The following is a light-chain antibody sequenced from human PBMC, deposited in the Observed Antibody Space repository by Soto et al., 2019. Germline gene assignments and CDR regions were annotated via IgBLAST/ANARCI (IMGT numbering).Light chain of an antibody. CDR1: QSVSSSY. J-gene: IGKJ1*01. CDR3: QQYGSSPVT. Sequence: EIALTQSPGTLSLAPGERATLSCRASQSVSSSYLAWYQQKPGQAPRLLIYGASSRATGIPDRFSGSWSGTDFTLTISRLEPEDFAVYYCQQYGSSPVTFGQGTKVDIK. V-gene: IGKV3-20*01. CDR2: GAS.